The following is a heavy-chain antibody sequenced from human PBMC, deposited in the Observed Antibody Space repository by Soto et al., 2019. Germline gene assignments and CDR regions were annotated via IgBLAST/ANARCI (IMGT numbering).Heavy chain of an antibody. D-gene: IGHD2-8*01. V-gene: IGHV3-30*18. Sequence: LRLSCAASVFTFSSYGMHWVRQAPGKGLEWVAVISYDGSNKYYADSVKGRFTISRDNSKNTLYLQMNSLRAEDTAVYYCAKPHCTNGVCYTRAPYYYYGMDVWGQGTTVTVSS. CDR2: ISYDGSNK. J-gene: IGHJ6*02. CDR3: AKPHCTNGVCYTRAPYYYYGMDV. CDR1: VFTFSSYG.